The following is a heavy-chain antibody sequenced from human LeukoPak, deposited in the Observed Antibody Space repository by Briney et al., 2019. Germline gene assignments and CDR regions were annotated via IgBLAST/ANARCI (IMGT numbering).Heavy chain of an antibody. V-gene: IGHV4-59*01. CDR2: IYSSGST. D-gene: IGHD2-2*01. J-gene: IGHJ1*01. CDR3: ARGYCSSTICFQYFHH. Sequence: SETLSLTCTVSGGSISSFYWSWIRQPPGKGLEWIGYIYSSGSTNYNPSLKSRVAISVDTSKNQFSLKLNYVTAADTAVYYCARGYCSSTICFQYFHHWGQGTLVTVSS. CDR1: GGSISSFY.